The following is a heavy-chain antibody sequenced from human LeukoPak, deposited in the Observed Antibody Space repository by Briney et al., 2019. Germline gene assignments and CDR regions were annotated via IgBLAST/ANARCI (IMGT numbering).Heavy chain of an antibody. J-gene: IGHJ4*02. D-gene: IGHD3-3*01. Sequence: SETLSLTCAVYGGSFSDYYWSWIRQPPGKGLEWIGYIYYSGSTYYNPSLKSRVTISVDTSKNQFSLKLSSVTAADTAVYYCARVGGDYDVLSGTQYFDYWGQGTLVTVSS. CDR1: GGSFSDYY. CDR3: ARVGGDYDVLSGTQYFDY. V-gene: IGHV4-30-4*01. CDR2: IYYSGST.